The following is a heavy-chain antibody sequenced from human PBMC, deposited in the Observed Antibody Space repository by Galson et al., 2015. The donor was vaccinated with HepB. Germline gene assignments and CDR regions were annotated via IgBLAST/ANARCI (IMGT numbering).Heavy chain of an antibody. Sequence: SLRLSCAASGFTFSNAWMSWVRQAPGKGLEWVGRIKSKTDGGTTDYAAPVKGRFTISGDDSKNTLYLQMNSLKTEDTAVYYCTTTPYYYYATGIDIWGQGTMVTVSS. V-gene: IGHV3-15*01. D-gene: IGHD3-10*01. CDR3: TTTPYYYYATGIDI. CDR2: IKSKTDGGTT. J-gene: IGHJ3*02. CDR1: GFTFSNAW.